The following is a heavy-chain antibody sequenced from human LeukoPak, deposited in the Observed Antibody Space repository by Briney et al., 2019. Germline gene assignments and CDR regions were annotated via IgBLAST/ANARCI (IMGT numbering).Heavy chain of an antibody. D-gene: IGHD1-26*01. CDR2: ISSSGSTI. Sequence: PGGSLRLSCAASGFTFSSYEMNWVRQAPGKGLEWVSYISSSGSTIYYADSVKGRFTISRGNAKNSLYLQMNSLRAEDTAVYYCARDPRSYWYFDYWGQGTLVTVSS. CDR3: ARDPRSYWYFDY. V-gene: IGHV3-48*03. J-gene: IGHJ4*02. CDR1: GFTFSSYE.